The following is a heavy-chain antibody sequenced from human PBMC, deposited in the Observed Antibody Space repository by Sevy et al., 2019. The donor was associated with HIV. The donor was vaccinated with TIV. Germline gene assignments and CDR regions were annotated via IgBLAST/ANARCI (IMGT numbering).Heavy chain of an antibody. CDR1: GFPFSSYE. CDR2: ISSSGTNK. D-gene: IGHD4-17*01. CDR3: ARDLPPSATTVAHFDY. V-gene: IGHV3-48*03. J-gene: IGHJ4*02. Sequence: GGSLRLSCAASGFPFSSYEMNWVRQAPGKRLEWVSYISSSGTNKYYSDSVRGRFTISRDNAKNSVYLQMNRLRAEDTALYYCARDLPPSATTVAHFDYWGQGTLVTVSS.